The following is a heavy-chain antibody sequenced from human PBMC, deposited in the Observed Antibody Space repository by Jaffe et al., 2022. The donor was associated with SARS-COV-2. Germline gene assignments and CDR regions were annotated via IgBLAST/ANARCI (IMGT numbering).Heavy chain of an antibody. J-gene: IGHJ3*02. CDR3: TRGPHPSYYYGSGDEFDI. V-gene: IGHV3-49*03. Sequence: EILLVESGGGLVQPGRSLRLSCTVSGFIFGDYALSWFRQAPGKGLEWVGFIRSRTYAETTEYAASVKGRFTISRDDSKSIAYLDMGSLQTEDTAIYYCTRGPHPSYYYGSGDEFDIWGQGTMVTVSS. CDR2: IRSRTYAETT. D-gene: IGHD3-10*01. CDR1: GFIFGDYA.